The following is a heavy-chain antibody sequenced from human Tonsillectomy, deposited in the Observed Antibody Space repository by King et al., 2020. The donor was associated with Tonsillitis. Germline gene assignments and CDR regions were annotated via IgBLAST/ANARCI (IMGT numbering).Heavy chain of an antibody. CDR3: AKDSSSGNTMLVVVPDFDY. Sequence: VQLVESGGGLVQPGGSLRLSCAASGFTFSSYAMSWVRQAPGKGLEWVSAISGSGGSTYYADSVKGRFTISRDNSKNTLYLQMNSLRAEDTAVYYCAKDSSSGNTMLVVVPDFDYWGQGTLVTVSP. V-gene: IGHV3-23*04. J-gene: IGHJ4*02. CDR2: ISGSGGST. CDR1: GFTFSSYA. D-gene: IGHD3-22*01.